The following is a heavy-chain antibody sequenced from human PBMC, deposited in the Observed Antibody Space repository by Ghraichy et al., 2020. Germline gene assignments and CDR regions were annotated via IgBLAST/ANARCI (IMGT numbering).Heavy chain of an antibody. J-gene: IGHJ4*02. Sequence: ASVKVSCKASGYTFTSYGISWVRQAPGQGLEWMGWISAYNGNTNYAQKLQGRVTMTTDTSTSTAYMELRSLRSDDTAVYYCARAYYDFWSGYSPYFDYWGQGTLVTVSS. CDR2: ISAYNGNT. CDR1: GYTFTSYG. V-gene: IGHV1-18*04. CDR3: ARAYYDFWSGYSPYFDY. D-gene: IGHD3-3*01.